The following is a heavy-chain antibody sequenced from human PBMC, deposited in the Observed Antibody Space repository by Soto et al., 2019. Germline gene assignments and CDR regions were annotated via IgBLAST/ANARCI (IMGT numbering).Heavy chain of an antibody. J-gene: IGHJ4*01. Sequence: GGSPRIGCAAPGFCCDQAKMSCVLKALRKGHKSLATIKLDASEKKYVDSVKGRFTLSRDNAKNTLYLQMDSLRVEDTAVYYCARDSGYGSGASVNHYLDYWGRGTLVTVSS. CDR3: ARDSGYGSGASVNHYLDY. CDR1: GFCCDQAK. D-gene: IGHD3-10*01. CDR2: IKLDASEK. V-gene: IGHV3-7*01.